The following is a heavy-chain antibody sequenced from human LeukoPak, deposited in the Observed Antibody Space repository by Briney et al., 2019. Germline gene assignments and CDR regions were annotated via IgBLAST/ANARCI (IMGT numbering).Heavy chain of an antibody. CDR1: GTSNSTYY. D-gene: IGHD2-2*01. J-gene: IGHJ3*02. CDR3: ARPPVVPAADDAFDI. V-gene: IGHV4-4*07. Sequence: ASETLSLTCSVSGTSNSTYYWTWIRQSAGKGLEWIGRIYISGVTNTNPSLKSRVTISVDTSKNQFSLKLSSVTAADTAVYYCARPPVVPAADDAFDIWGQGTMVTVSS. CDR2: IYISGVT.